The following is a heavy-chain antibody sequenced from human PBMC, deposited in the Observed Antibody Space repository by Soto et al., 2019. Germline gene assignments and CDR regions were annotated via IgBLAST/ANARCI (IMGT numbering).Heavy chain of an antibody. Sequence: GASVKVSCKASGYTFTSYGISWVRQAPGQGLEWMGWISAYNGNTNYAQKLQGRVTMTTDTSTSTAYMELRSLRSDDTAVYYCARGPSYYYGSGENWFDPWGQGTLVTVSS. V-gene: IGHV1-18*01. CDR3: ARGPSYYYGSGENWFDP. J-gene: IGHJ5*02. CDR1: GYTFTSYG. D-gene: IGHD3-10*01. CDR2: ISAYNGNT.